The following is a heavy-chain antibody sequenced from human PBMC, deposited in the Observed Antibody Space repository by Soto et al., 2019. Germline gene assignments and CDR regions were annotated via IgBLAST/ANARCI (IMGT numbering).Heavy chain of an antibody. CDR3: ARGGSAAAKASEH. J-gene: IGHJ1*01. CDR1: GFTVGTSY. CDR2: IFSGGST. D-gene: IGHD2-15*01. Sequence: GGSLRLSCAASGFTVGTSYMTWVRQAPGKGPEWISVIFSGGSTLYADSVKGRFIISRDNSKNTVYLQMNSLRGEDTAVYYCARGGSAAAKASEHWGQGILVTVSS. V-gene: IGHV3-66*01.